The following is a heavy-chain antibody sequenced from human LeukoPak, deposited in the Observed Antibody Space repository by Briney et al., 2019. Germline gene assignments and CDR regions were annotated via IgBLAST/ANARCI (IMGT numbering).Heavy chain of an antibody. J-gene: IGHJ4*02. D-gene: IGHD5-24*01. Sequence: SETLSLTCTVSGGSISSYYWSWIRQPPGKGLEWIGYIYHSGSTNYNPSLKSRVTISVDTSKNQFSLKLSSVTAADTAVYYCARAQRWLQHWGQGTLVTVSS. CDR3: ARAQRWLQH. V-gene: IGHV4-59*01. CDR1: GGSISSYY. CDR2: IYHSGST.